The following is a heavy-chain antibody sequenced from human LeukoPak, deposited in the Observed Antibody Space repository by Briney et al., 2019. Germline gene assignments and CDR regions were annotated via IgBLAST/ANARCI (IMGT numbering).Heavy chain of an antibody. D-gene: IGHD3-3*01. CDR2: INPSGGST. CDR1: GYTFTSYY. Sequence: GASVKVSCKASGYTFTSYYMHWARQAPGQGLEWMGIINPSGGSTSYAQKFQGRVTMTRDTSTSTVYMELSNLRSEDTAVYYCARGHIYDFWSGYFDYWGQGTLVTVSS. J-gene: IGHJ4*02. V-gene: IGHV1-46*01. CDR3: ARGHIYDFWSGYFDY.